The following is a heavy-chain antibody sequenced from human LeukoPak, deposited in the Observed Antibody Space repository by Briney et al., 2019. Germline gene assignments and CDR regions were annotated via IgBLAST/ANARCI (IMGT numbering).Heavy chain of an antibody. V-gene: IGHV3-33*01. Sequence: TEGSLRLSCAASGFTFSSYGMRWVRQAPGKGLEWVAVIWYDGSNKYYADSVKGRFTISRDNSKNTLYLQMNSLRAEDTAVYYCARASGYSQRGQGALDPWGQGTLVTVSS. J-gene: IGHJ5*02. CDR3: ARASGYSQRGQGALDP. CDR2: IWYDGSNK. CDR1: GFTFSSYG. D-gene: IGHD5-18*01.